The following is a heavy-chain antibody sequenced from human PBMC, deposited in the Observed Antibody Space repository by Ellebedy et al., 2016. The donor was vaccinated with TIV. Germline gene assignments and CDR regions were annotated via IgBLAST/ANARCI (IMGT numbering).Heavy chain of an antibody. CDR3: AGQSGAAAGFLDY. CDR1: GTSIRSYY. CDR2: ISYSGST. Sequence: MPSETLSLTCTVSGTSIRSYYWSWIRQPPGKGLEWIGYISYSGSTNYSPSLKSRVTISGDTSKSQLSLRLSTVTAADTAVYYCAGQSGAAAGFLDYWGQGTLVTVSS. J-gene: IGHJ4*02. D-gene: IGHD6-13*01. V-gene: IGHV4-59*08.